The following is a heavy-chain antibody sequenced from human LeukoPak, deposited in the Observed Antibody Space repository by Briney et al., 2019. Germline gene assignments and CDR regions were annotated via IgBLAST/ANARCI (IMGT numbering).Heavy chain of an antibody. CDR3: ARDFLGFSDS. V-gene: IGHV3-7*04. J-gene: IGHJ4*02. CDR1: GFTFSMYF. D-gene: IGHD1-26*01. Sequence: GGSLRLSCAASGFTFSMYFMRWVRQAPGKWLEWVASINEDGSQTYYVDSVKGRFTISRDNAKNSLYLKMNSLRAEYTAVYYCARDFLGFSDSWGQGTLVTVSS. CDR2: INEDGSQT.